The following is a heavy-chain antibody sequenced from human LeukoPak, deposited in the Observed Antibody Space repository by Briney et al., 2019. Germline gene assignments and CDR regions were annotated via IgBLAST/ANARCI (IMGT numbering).Heavy chain of an antibody. J-gene: IGHJ4*02. Sequence: SETLSLTCTVSGGSISSSSYYWGWIRQPPGKGLEWIGSIYYSGSTYYNPYLKSRVTISVDTSKNQFSLKLSSVTAADTAVCYCARRRIAVAATFDYWGQGTLVTVSS. V-gene: IGHV4-39*01. CDR3: ARRRIAVAATFDY. D-gene: IGHD6-19*01. CDR1: GGSISSSSYY. CDR2: IYYSGST.